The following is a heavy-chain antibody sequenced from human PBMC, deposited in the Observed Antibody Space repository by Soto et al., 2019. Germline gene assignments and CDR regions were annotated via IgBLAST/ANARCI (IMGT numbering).Heavy chain of an antibody. CDR2: VYHAGDT. J-gene: IGHJ5*02. V-gene: IGHV4-4*02. CDR3: AREIVTAGGNNYFDP. CDR1: GGTVASSHW. D-gene: IGHD2-21*02. Sequence: SETLSLTCGVSGGTVASSHWWSWVRQSPGRGLEWIGNVYHAGDTNFNPPLQSRVTFSVDKSNNQFSLRLTSVTAADTAVYFCAREIVTAGGNNYFDPWGPGTLVTVSS.